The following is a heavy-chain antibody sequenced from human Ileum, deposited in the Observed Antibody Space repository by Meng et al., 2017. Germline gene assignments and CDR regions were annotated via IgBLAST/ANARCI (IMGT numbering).Heavy chain of an antibody. Sequence: QGEVWESAPGRGKPSGTLSLTCAVAGRSISSSNWWTWVRQAPGKGLEWIGEIYHSGSPNYNPSLKSRVTISVDKSQNQFSLKLNSVTAADTAVYYCARVVGGPASMSGWFDPWGQGTLVTVSS. V-gene: IGHV4-4*02. CDR3: ARVVGGPASMSGWFDP. CDR2: IYHSGSP. J-gene: IGHJ5*01. D-gene: IGHD2-2*01. CDR1: GRSISSSNW.